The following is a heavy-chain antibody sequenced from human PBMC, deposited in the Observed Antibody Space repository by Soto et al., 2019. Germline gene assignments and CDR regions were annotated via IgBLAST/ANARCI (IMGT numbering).Heavy chain of an antibody. CDR1: GYTFTSNG. Sequence: ASVKVSCKASGYTFTSNGISWVRQAPGQGLEWMGWISGYNGNTNYAQKLQGRVTTTTDKYTSTAYMELRSLRSDDTAVYYCAREGSGRYYDYYYGMDVWGQGTTVTVSS. CDR3: AREGSGRYYDYYYGMDV. J-gene: IGHJ6*02. V-gene: IGHV1-18*04. D-gene: IGHD1-26*01. CDR2: ISGYNGNT.